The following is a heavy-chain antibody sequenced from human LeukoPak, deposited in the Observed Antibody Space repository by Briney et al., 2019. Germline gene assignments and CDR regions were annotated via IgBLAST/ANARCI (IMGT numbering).Heavy chain of an antibody. J-gene: IGHJ4*02. CDR3: ARDGSSGSDY. D-gene: IGHD3-22*01. CDR2: IRYDGSNK. Sequence: GGSLRLSCAASGFTFSSYGMHWVRQAPGKGLEWVAFIRYDGSNKYYADSVKGRFTISRDNSKNSLYLQMNSLRAGDTAVYYCARDGSSGSDYWGQGTLVTVSS. CDR1: GFTFSSYG. V-gene: IGHV3-30*02.